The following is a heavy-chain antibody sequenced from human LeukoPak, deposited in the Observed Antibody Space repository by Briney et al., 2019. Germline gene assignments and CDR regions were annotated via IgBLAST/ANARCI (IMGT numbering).Heavy chain of an antibody. V-gene: IGHV3-21*01. CDR1: GFTFSSYS. CDR3: ARDRSGSYPNWFDP. CDR2: ISSSSSYI. J-gene: IGHJ5*02. Sequence: GGSLRLSCAASGFTFSSYSMNWVRQAPGKGLEWVSSISSSSSYIYYADSVKGRFTISRDNAKNPLYLQMNSLRAEDTAVYYCARDRSGSYPNWFDPWGQGTLVTVSS. D-gene: IGHD1-26*01.